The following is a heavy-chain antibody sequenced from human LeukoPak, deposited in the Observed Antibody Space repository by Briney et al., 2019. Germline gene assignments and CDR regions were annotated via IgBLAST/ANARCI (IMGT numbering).Heavy chain of an antibody. CDR1: GITLSNYG. J-gene: IGHJ2*01. CDR2: ISDSGGRT. D-gene: IGHD3-22*01. CDR3: AKAPYYYDSRDWYFDL. Sequence: AGGSLRLSCAVSGITLSNYGMSWVRQAPGKGLEWVAGISDSGGRTNYADSVKGRFTISRDNPKNTLYLQMNSLRAEDTAVYYCAKAPYYYDSRDWYFDLWGRGTLVTVSS. V-gene: IGHV3-23*01.